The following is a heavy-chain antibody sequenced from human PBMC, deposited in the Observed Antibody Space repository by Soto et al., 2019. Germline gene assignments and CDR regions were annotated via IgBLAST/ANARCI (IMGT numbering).Heavy chain of an antibody. CDR2: MNPNSGNT. J-gene: IGHJ6*02. CDR3: ARDGRIAAAGRLYYYYYGMDI. V-gene: IGHV1-8*01. CDR1: GYTFTSYD. D-gene: IGHD6-13*01. Sequence: ASVKVSCKASGYTFTSYDINWVRQATGQGLEWMGWMNPNSGNTGYAQKFQGRVTMTRNTSISTAYMELSSLRSEDTAVYYCARDGRIAAAGRLYYYYYGMDIWGQGTTVTVSS.